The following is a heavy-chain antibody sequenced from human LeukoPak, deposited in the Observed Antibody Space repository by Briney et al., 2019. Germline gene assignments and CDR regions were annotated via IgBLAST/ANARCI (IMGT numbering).Heavy chain of an antibody. CDR3: AKPPGIAVAGYLGY. CDR1: GFTFSSYA. CDR2: ISGSGGST. V-gene: IGHV3-23*01. Sequence: GGSLRLSCAASGFTFSSYAMSWARQAPGKGLEWVSAISGSGGSTYYADSVKGRFTISRDNSKNTLYLQMNSLRAEDTAVYYCAKPPGIAVAGYLGYWGQGTLVTVSS. D-gene: IGHD6-19*01. J-gene: IGHJ4*02.